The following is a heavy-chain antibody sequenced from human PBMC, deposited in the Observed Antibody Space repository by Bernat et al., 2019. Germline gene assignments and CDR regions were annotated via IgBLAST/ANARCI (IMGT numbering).Heavy chain of an antibody. CDR1: GYTFISYG. J-gene: IGHJ4*02. CDR3: ARATYYYDSSGYYYERFAD. D-gene: IGHD3-22*01. V-gene: IGHV1-18*01. Sequence: QVQLVQSGAEVKKPGASVKVSCKAPGYTFISYGISWVRQAPGQGLEWMGWIRAYNGNTNYAQKLQGRVTITTDTATSTSCMGLMRLRSDDTAVYYCARATYYYDSSGYYYERFADWGQGTLVTDSS. CDR2: IRAYNGNT.